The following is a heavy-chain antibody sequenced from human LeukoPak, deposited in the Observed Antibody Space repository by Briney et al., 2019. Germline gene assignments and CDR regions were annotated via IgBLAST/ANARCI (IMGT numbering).Heavy chain of an antibody. Sequence: SVKVSCKASGCTFSSYAISWVRQAPGQGLEWMGRIIPIFGIANYAQKFQGRVTIAADKSTSTAYMELSSLRSEDTAVYYCAREMATTRTDFDYWGQGTLVTVSS. J-gene: IGHJ4*02. CDR1: GCTFSSYA. CDR2: IIPIFGIA. D-gene: IGHD5-24*01. V-gene: IGHV1-69*04. CDR3: AREMATTRTDFDY.